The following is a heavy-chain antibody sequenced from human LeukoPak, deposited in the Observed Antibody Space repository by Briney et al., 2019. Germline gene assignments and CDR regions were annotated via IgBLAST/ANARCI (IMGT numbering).Heavy chain of an antibody. D-gene: IGHD5/OR15-5a*01. CDR1: GGSISSSSYY. CDR3: ARALGLRAFDI. J-gene: IGHJ3*02. Sequence: SETLSLTCTVSGGSISSSSYYWGWIRQPPGKGLEWTGNIYYSGSTYYNPSLKSRVTISVDTSKNQFSLKLSSVTAADTAVYYCARALGLRAFDIWGQGTMVTVSS. CDR2: IYYSGST. V-gene: IGHV4-39*07.